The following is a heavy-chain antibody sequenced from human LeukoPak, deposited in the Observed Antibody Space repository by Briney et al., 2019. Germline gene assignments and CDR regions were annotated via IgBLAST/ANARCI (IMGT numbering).Heavy chain of an antibody. Sequence: GGSLRLSCAASGFTFSNYWMGWVRQAPGKRLEWVANMNIDGSEKYYADSVKGRFSISRDNARNSVYLQMASLRVEDTAVYYCARVNPLMAPGAVDIWGQGTKVAVSS. V-gene: IGHV3-7*01. CDR1: GFTFSNYW. CDR3: ARVNPLMAPGAVDI. D-gene: IGHD2-8*01. CDR2: MNIDGSEK. J-gene: IGHJ3*02.